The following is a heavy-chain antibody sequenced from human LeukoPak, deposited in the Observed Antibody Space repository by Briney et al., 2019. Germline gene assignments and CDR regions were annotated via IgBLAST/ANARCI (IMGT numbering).Heavy chain of an antibody. CDR3: ARVPSYSSSWYADY. Sequence: GGSLRLSCVVSGFTFSTSAMSWVRQAPGKGLEWVSGISESGGSTYYADSVKGRFTSSRDNAKNSLYLQMNSLRAEDTAVYYCARVPSYSSSWYADYWGQGTLVTVSS. CDR1: GFTFSTSA. CDR2: ISESGGST. D-gene: IGHD6-13*01. J-gene: IGHJ4*02. V-gene: IGHV3-23*01.